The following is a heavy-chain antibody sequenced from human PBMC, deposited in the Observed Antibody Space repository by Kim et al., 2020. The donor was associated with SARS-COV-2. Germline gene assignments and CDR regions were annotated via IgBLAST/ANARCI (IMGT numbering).Heavy chain of an antibody. D-gene: IGHD6-13*01. CDR2: ISYDGSNK. J-gene: IGHJ4*02. CDR1: GFTFSSYG. V-gene: IGHV3-30*18. Sequence: GGSLRLSCAASGFTFSSYGVHWVRQAPGKGLEWVAVISYDGSNKYYADSVKGRFTISRDNSKNTLYLQMNSLRAEDTAVYYCAKDRGIAAAGDYWGQGTLVTVSS. CDR3: AKDRGIAAAGDY.